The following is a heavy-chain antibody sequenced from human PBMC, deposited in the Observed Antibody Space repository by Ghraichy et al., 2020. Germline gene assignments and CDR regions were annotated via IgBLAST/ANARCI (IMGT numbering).Heavy chain of an antibody. D-gene: IGHD6-13*01. CDR3: ARRLAAAGGGNEYFQD. J-gene: IGHJ1*01. CDR2: TSYRGAT. Sequence: SETLSLTCSVSGDSVSNRKFYWAWIRQAPGKGLEWIGRTSYRGATYYNPSLESRVVVSVDTSKNTFSLKMNYMTATDTAVYYCARRLAAAGGGNEYFQDWGQGALVIVSS. V-gene: IGHV4-39*02. CDR1: GDSVSNRKFY.